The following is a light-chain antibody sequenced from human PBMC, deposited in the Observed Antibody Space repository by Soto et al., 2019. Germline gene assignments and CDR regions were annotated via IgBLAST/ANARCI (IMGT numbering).Light chain of an antibody. J-gene: IGLJ2*01. CDR1: SSDVGGYDS. CDR3: SSYTSTNTLV. V-gene: IGLV2-14*01. Sequence: QSVLTQPASVSGSPGQSITISCTGTSSDVGGYDSVSWYQQHPGKVPKLMLYEVSNRPSGVSNRFSGSKSGNTASLTISGLHIEDEADYYCSSYTSTNTLVFGGGTKLTVL. CDR2: EVS.